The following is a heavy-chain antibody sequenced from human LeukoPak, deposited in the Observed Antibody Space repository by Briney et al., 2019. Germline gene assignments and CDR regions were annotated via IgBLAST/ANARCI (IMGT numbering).Heavy chain of an antibody. CDR1: GGSISSYY. J-gene: IGHJ4*02. CDR3: ARVTGYMIEDYFDY. V-gene: IGHV4-4*07. CDR2: IYTSGST. Sequence: SETLSLTCTVSGGSISSYYWSWIRQPAGKGLEWIGRIYTSGSTNYNPSLKSRVTISVDTSKNQFSLKLRSVTAADTAVYYCARVTGYMIEDYFDYWGQGTLVTVSS. D-gene: IGHD3-22*01.